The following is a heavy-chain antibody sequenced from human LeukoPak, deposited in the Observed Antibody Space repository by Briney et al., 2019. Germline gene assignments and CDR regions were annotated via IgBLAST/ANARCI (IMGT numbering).Heavy chain of an antibody. J-gene: IGHJ5*02. Sequence: PSETLSLTCAVYGGSFSGYYWSWIRQPPGKRLEWIGEINHSGSTNYNPSPKSRVTISVDTSKNQFSLKLRSVTAADTAVYYCASLTMVRGVISKSIPWGQGTLVTVSS. CDR2: INHSGST. CDR1: GGSFSGYY. V-gene: IGHV4-34*01. D-gene: IGHD3-10*01. CDR3: ASLTMVRGVISKSIP.